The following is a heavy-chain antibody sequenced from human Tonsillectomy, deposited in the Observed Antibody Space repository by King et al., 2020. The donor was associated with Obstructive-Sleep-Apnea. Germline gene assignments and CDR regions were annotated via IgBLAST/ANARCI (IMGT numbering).Heavy chain of an antibody. J-gene: IGHJ6*02. V-gene: IGHV3-21*01. CDR3: VRDGQFYGMDV. CDR2: IGSSSSYI. CDR1: GFTFSSYS. Sequence: VQLVESGGGLVKPGGSLRLSCAASGFTFSSYSINWVRRAPGKGLEWVSSIGSSSSYIYYGDSVKVRFPISRDNAKNSLYLQMNSLRAEDTAVYYCVRDGQFYGMDVWGQGTTVIVSS.